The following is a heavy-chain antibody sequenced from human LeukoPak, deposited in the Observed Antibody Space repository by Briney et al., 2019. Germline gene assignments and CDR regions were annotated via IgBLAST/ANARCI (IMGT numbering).Heavy chain of an antibody. CDR1: GYTFTGYY. D-gene: IGHD3-22*01. Sequence: ASVKVSCKASGYTFTGYYMHWVRQAPGQGLEWMGWINPNSGGTNYAQKFQGRVTMTRDTSISTAYMELSRLRSDDTAVYYCARAPVHGDSSGYHIFDYWGQGTLVTVSS. CDR3: ARAPVHGDSSGYHIFDY. J-gene: IGHJ4*02. V-gene: IGHV1-2*02. CDR2: INPNSGGT.